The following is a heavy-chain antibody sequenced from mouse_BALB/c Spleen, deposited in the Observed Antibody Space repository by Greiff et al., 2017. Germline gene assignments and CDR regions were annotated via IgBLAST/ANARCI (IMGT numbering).Heavy chain of an antibody. J-gene: IGHJ2*01. CDR2: IYPGDGDT. Sequence: VKLMESGAELARPGASVKLSCKASGYTFTSYWMQWVKQRPGQGLEWIGAIYPGDGDTRYTQKFKGKATLTADKSSSTAYMQLSSLASEDSAVYYCARFSRYWGQGTTLTVSS. CDR1: GYTFTSYW. CDR3: ARFSRY. V-gene: IGHV1-87*01.